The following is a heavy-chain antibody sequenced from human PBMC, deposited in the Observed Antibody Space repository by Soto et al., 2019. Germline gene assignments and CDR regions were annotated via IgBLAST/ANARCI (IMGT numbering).Heavy chain of an antibody. CDR2: IFHSGST. CDR1: GGSITSGAYS. CDR3: ARGRSGQLLWFGELWFDP. J-gene: IGHJ5*02. D-gene: IGHD3-10*01. V-gene: IGHV4-30-2*01. Sequence: SETLSLTCAVSGGSITSGAYSWSWIRQPPGKGLEWIGYIFHSGSTFFNPSLESRVTISIDRSKSQFSLKLTSVTAADTAVYYCARGRSGQLLWFGELWFDPWGQGTLVTVSS.